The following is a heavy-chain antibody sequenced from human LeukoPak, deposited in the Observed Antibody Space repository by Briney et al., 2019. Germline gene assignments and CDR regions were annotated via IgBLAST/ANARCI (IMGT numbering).Heavy chain of an antibody. CDR1: GFTFNTYS. V-gene: IGHV3-21*01. D-gene: IGHD5-24*01. CDR3: ARAAGEMATIRY. J-gene: IGHJ4*02. CDR2: INSGSTYK. Sequence: GGSLRLSCAASGFTFNTYSMNWVRQAPGKGLEWVSSINSGSTYKYYADSVKGRFTISRDNAKNSLYLQMNSLRAEDTAVYYCARAAGEMATIRYWGQGTLVTVSS.